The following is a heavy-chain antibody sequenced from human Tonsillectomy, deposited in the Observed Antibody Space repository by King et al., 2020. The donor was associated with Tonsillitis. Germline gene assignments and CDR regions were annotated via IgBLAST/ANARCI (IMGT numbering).Heavy chain of an antibody. D-gene: IGHD6-19*01. Sequence: VQLVESGGGLVQPGGSLRLSCADSGFTFTSYWMSWVRQTPGKGLEWVANINQDGSGTYYVDSVKGRFTISRDNAKNSLYLQMNSLRAEDTAMYYCARDRSRGSGWGFFDNWGRGTLVTVSS. CDR1: GFTFTSYW. J-gene: IGHJ4*02. CDR2: INQDGSGT. V-gene: IGHV3-7*03. CDR3: ARDRSRGSGWGFFDN.